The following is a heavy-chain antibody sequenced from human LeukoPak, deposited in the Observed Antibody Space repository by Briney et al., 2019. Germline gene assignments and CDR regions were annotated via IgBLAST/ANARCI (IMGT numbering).Heavy chain of an antibody. Sequence: GGSLRLSCAAFGFTVSSNYMSWVRQAPGKGLEWVSVIYSGGSTFYADSVKGRFTISRDNSKNTLFLQMNSLRAEDTAVYYCARDGYFDSWGQGTLVTVSS. V-gene: IGHV3-53*01. CDR2: IYSGGST. CDR3: ARDGYFDS. CDR1: GFTVSSNY. J-gene: IGHJ4*02.